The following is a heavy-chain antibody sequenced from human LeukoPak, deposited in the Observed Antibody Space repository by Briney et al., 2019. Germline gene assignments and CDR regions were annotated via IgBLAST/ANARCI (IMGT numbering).Heavy chain of an antibody. CDR3: ARAYYYDSSGPDY. J-gene: IGHJ4*02. CDR1: GFTFDDYA. V-gene: IGHV3-9*01. CDR2: ISWNSGSI. Sequence: GGSLRLSCAASGFTFDDYAMDWVRQAPGKGLEWVSGISWNSGSIGYADSVKGRFTISRDNAKNSLYLQMNSLRAEDTALYYCARAYYYDSSGPDYWGQGTLVTVSS. D-gene: IGHD3-22*01.